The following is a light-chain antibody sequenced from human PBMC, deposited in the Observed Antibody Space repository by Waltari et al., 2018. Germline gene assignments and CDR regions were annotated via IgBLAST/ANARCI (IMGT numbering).Light chain of an antibody. J-gene: IGKJ1*01. CDR2: GAS. CDR1: QSVGGT. CDR3: QHYVRLPAT. V-gene: IGKV3-20*01. Sequence: DIVLTQSPGTLSLSPGERATLSCWASQSVGGTLAWYQQKPGQAPRLLIYGASSRATGIPDRFSGSGSGTEFSLTISRLEPEDFAVYYCQHYVRLPATFGQGTKVEIK.